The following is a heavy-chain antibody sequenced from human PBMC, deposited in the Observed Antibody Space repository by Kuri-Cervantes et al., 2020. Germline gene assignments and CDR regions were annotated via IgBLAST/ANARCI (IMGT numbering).Heavy chain of an antibody. V-gene: IGHV3-23*01. CDR2: ISGSGGST. CDR1: GFTFSSYW. J-gene: IGHJ4*02. CDR3: AKDLVTMVRGVFDY. D-gene: IGHD3-10*01. Sequence: GGSLRLSCAASGFTFSSYWMHWVRQAPGKGLGWVSAISGSGGSTYYADSVKGRFTISRDNSKNTLYLQMNSLRAEDTAVYYCAKDLVTMVRGVFDYWGQGTLVTVSS.